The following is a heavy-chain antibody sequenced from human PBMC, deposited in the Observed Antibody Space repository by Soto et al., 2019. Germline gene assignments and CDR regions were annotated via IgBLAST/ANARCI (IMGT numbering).Heavy chain of an antibody. CDR2: IKSKTDGGTT. D-gene: IGHD2-2*01. V-gene: IGHV3-15*07. J-gene: IGHJ4*02. Sequence: PGGSLRLSCAASGFTFSNAWMNWVRQAPGKGLEWVGRIKSKTDGGTTDYAAPVKGRFTISRDDSKNTLYLQMNSLKTEDTAVYYCTTDRFIVVVPAANGYWGQGTLVTVSS. CDR1: GFTFSNAW. CDR3: TTDRFIVVVPAANGY.